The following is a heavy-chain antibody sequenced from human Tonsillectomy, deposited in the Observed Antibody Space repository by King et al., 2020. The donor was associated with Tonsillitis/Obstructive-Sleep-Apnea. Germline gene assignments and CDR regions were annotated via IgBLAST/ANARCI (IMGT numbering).Heavy chain of an antibody. CDR1: GGSISSGGYY. D-gene: IGHD2-8*01. Sequence: LQLQESGPGLVKPSQTLSLTCTVSGGSISSGGYYWSWIRQHPGKGLEWIGYIYYSGSTYYNPSLESRLTISLDTSKNQFSLKLSSVTAADTAVYYCARELPYCTNGVCSGHNWFDPWGQGTLVTVSS. J-gene: IGHJ5*02. CDR2: IYYSGST. CDR3: ARELPYCTNGVCSGHNWFDP. V-gene: IGHV4-31*03.